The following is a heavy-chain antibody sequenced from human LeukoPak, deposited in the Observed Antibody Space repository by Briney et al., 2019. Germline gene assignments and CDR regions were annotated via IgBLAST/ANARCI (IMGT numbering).Heavy chain of an antibody. CDR3: ARTAPGTSLGGYYYYMDV. Sequence: ASVKVSCKASGYTFTTYGISWVRQAPGQGLEWMGWISAYNGNTNYAQKLQGRVTMTTDTSTSTAHMELRGLRSDGTAEYYCARTAPGTSLGGYYYYMDVWGKGTTVTVSS. CDR2: ISAYNGNT. CDR1: GYTFTTYG. D-gene: IGHD1/OR15-1a*01. V-gene: IGHV1-18*01. J-gene: IGHJ6*03.